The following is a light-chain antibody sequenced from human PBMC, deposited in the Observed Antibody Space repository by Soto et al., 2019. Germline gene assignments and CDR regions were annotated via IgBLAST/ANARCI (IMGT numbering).Light chain of an antibody. CDR3: QKYKTWPADRT. V-gene: IGKV3-15*01. J-gene: IGKJ1*01. CDR2: RAS. CDR1: QSVGSN. Sequence: EIVMTQSPATLSVSPGERATLSCRASQSVGSNLAWYQQKPGQAPRLLIYRASTRATGIPARFSGSGSGAEFPRTISSLQSEHLAIYCCQKYKTWPADRTFGQGNKVESK.